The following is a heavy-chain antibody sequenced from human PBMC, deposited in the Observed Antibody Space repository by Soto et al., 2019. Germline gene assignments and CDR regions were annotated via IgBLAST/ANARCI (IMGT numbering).Heavy chain of an antibody. CDR3: ARPYSSSWGSYYYGMDV. D-gene: IGHD6-13*01. Sequence: QVQLVQSGAEVKKPGSSVKVSCKASGGTFSSYAISWVRQAPGQGLEWMGGIIPIFGTANYAQKFQGRVTITADESTSTAYMELSSLRSQDTAVYYCARPYSSSWGSYYYGMDVWGQGTTVTVSS. J-gene: IGHJ6*02. CDR2: IIPIFGTA. CDR1: GGTFSSYA. V-gene: IGHV1-69*01.